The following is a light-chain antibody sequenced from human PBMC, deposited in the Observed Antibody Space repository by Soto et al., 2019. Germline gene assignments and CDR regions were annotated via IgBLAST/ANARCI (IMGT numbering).Light chain of an antibody. V-gene: IGKV3-20*01. CDR2: GAS. CDR3: QQYGSSPLT. J-gene: IGKJ5*01. CDR1: QSVSSRL. Sequence: DIEMTQSPSTLSASVGDRVTITCRASQSVSSRLFAWYQQKPGQTPRLLIYGASHRATGIPDRFSGSGSGTDYTLTINRVEPEDTAVYYCQQYGSSPLTFGQGTRLQIQ.